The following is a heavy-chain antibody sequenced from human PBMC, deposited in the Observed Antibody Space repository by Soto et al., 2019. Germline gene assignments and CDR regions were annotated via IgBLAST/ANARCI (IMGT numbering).Heavy chain of an antibody. J-gene: IGHJ6*02. CDR1: GYSFTSYW. D-gene: IGHD3-22*01. CDR2: IYPGDSDT. Sequence: GAYLKISCKGSGYSFTSYWIGWVRQMPGKGLEWMGIIYPGDSDTRYSPSFQGQVTISADKSISTAYLQWSSLKASDTAMYYCARVLDYDSSGYYSLGQYDYYYGMDVWGQGTTVSVSS. CDR3: ARVLDYDSSGYYSLGQYDYYYGMDV. V-gene: IGHV5-51*01.